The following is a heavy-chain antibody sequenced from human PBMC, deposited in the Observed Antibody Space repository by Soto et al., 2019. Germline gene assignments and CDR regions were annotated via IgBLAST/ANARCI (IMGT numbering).Heavy chain of an antibody. CDR2: IYYSGST. CDR3: ARAYCSSTSCYASDGFDY. Sequence: SETLSLTCTVSGGSISSGGYYWSWIRQHPGKGLEWIGYIYYSGSTYYNPSLKSRVTISVDTSKNQFSLKLSSVTAADTAVYYCARAYCSSTSCYASDGFDYWGQGTLVTVSS. D-gene: IGHD2-2*01. V-gene: IGHV4-31*03. CDR1: GGSISSGGYY. J-gene: IGHJ4*02.